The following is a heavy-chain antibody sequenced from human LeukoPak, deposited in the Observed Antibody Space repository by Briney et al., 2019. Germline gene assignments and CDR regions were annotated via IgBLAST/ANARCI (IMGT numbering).Heavy chain of an antibody. CDR2: ISGSGGST. CDR1: RFTFSSYA. CDR3: AKGRHPRGGKKEMATITGGFDY. D-gene: IGHD5-24*01. V-gene: IGHV3-23*01. J-gene: IGHJ4*02. Sequence: GGSLRLSCAASRFTFSSYAMSWVRQAPGKGLEWVSAISGSGGSTYYADSVKGRFTISRENSKNTLYLQMNSLRAGDTAVYYCAKGRHPRGGKKEMATITGGFDYWGQGTLVTVSS.